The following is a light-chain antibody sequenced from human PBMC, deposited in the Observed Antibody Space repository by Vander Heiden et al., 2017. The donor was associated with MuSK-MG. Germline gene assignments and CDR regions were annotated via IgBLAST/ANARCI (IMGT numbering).Light chain of an antibody. CDR2: DAS. CDR1: QDISNY. J-gene: IGKJ2*01. V-gene: IGKV1-33*01. Sequence: DIEMTQSPSSLSASVGDRVTITCQASQDISNYLSWYQQKPGRAPKLLIYDASSLKTRVPSRFSGGGSGTDFSFTISSLQPEDIATYYCQQYNYLPRTFGQGTKLEIK. CDR3: QQYNYLPRT.